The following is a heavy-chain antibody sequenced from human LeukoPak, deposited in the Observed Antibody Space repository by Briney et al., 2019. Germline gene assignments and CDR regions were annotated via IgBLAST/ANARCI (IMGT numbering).Heavy chain of an antibody. CDR2: IRYDGSNK. CDR1: GFTFSSYG. CDR3: AKAAIDYSDLPYYYYYYYMDV. V-gene: IGHV3-30*02. J-gene: IGHJ6*03. D-gene: IGHD4-11*01. Sequence: GGSLRLSCAASGFTFSSYGMHWVRQAPGKGLEWVAFIRYDGSNKYYADSVKGRFTISRDNSKNTLYLQMNSLRAEDTAVYYCAKAAIDYSDLPYYYYYYYMDVWGKGTTVTVSS.